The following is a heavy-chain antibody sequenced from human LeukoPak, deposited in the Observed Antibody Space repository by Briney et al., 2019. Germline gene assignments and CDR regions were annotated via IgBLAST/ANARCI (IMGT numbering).Heavy chain of an antibody. Sequence: SETLSLTCTVSGGSINRSGYYWSWIRQPPGKGLEWIGYIYYTGSTNYNPSLKSRLTMSVDTSENKFSLKLASVTAADTAVYYCARDEPLTISRGQGTLVTVSS. CDR3: ARDEPLTIS. J-gene: IGHJ4*02. D-gene: IGHD3-9*01. CDR2: IYYTGST. V-gene: IGHV4-31*03. CDR1: GGSINRSGYY.